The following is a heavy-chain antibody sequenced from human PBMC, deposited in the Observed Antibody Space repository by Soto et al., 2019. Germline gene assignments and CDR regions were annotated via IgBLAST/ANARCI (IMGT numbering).Heavy chain of an antibody. D-gene: IGHD3-10*02. Sequence: PGGSLRLSCAASGFTFSGDSMNWVRQAPGKALEWGSSISTTSTYIYYADSVKGRFTISRDNAKNSLHLQMNSLRAEDTAVYYCARDYVMDVWGQGTTVTVSS. CDR1: GFTFSGDS. CDR2: ISTTSTYI. J-gene: IGHJ6*02. CDR3: ARDYVMDV. V-gene: IGHV3-21*01.